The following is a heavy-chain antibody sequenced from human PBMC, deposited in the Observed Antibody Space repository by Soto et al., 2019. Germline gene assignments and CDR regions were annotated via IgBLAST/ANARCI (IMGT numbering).Heavy chain of an antibody. CDR1: GAAFSNYT. V-gene: IGHV1-69*08. D-gene: IGHD2-15*01. Sequence: QVQLVQSGADVQKPGSSVKISCTASGAAFSNYTFTWVRRAPGEGLEWVGRVIPLLDASNYAEKFQDRVKISADRSTSTVYIELSGLRSEDSAIYYGASGKSQMSQDRMGFYYYMDVWGKGTSVTVAS. CDR2: VIPLLDAS. J-gene: IGHJ6*03. CDR3: ASGKSQMSQDRMGFYYYMDV.